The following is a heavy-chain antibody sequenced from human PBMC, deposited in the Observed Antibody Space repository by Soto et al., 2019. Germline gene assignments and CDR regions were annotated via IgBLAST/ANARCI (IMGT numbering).Heavy chain of an antibody. CDR3: ARVGSSCHSGGCYYYYGLGV. J-gene: IGHJ6*02. V-gene: IGHV4-61*01. Sequence: QVRLQESGPGLVKPSETLSLSCLVCGDSVGNGPYYWSWIRQSPGEGLEWIAYIYYSGSTNVNPSLESRVNISIDMSKNQFFLELRSVTAADAAVYFCARVGSSCHSGGCYYYYGLGVWGQGTTVAISS. CDR2: IYYSGST. CDR1: GDSVGNGPYY. D-gene: IGHD1-26*01.